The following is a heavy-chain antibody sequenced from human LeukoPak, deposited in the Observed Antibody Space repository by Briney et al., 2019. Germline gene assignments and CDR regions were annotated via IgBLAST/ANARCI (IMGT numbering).Heavy chain of an antibody. CDR2: IKSKTDGGTT. Sequence: GGSLRLSCAASGFTFSNAWMSWVRQAPGKGLEWVCRIKSKTDGGTTDYAAPVKGRFTISRDDSKNTLYLQMNSLKTEDTAVYYCTTLTQSVPAAQLGNDYWGQGTLVTVSS. CDR1: GFTFSNAW. CDR3: TTLTQSVPAAQLGNDY. V-gene: IGHV3-15*01. D-gene: IGHD2-2*01. J-gene: IGHJ4*02.